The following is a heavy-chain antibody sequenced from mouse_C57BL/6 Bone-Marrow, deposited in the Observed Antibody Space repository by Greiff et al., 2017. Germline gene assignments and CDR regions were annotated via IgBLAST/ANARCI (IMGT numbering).Heavy chain of an antibody. CDR1: GYSITSCYV. V-gene: IGHV3-1*01. CDR3: ARRFYLLSCFAY. D-gene: IGHD5-5*01. J-gene: IGHJ3*01. CDR2: IRYSGST. Sequence: EVKLEESGPGMVKPSQSLSLSCTATGYSITSCYVWYLIRHFPGNLLEFVGYIRYSGSTNYNPSLKSRISFTDDTSYHHFFLKLNTRTTEDTATYYCARRFYLLSCFAYWGQGTLVTVSA.